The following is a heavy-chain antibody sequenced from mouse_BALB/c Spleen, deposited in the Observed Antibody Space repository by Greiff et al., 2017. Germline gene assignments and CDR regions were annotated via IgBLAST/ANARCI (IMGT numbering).Heavy chain of an antibody. D-gene: IGHD2-3*01. Sequence: VQLQQSGAELVRPGASVKLSCKASGFNIKDYYMHWVKQRPEQGLEWIGWIDPENGNTIYDPKFQGKASITADTSSNTAYLQLSSLTSEDTAVYYCARRGGYYSYFDYWGQGTTLTVSS. CDR1: GFNIKDYY. J-gene: IGHJ2*01. V-gene: IGHV14-1*02. CDR2: IDPENGNT. CDR3: ARRGGYYSYFDY.